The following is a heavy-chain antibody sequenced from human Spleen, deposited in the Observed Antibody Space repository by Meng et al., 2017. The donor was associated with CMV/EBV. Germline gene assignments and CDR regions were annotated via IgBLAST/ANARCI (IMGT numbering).Heavy chain of an antibody. CDR3: ASGANAGGGDWFDP. D-gene: IGHD3-16*01. CDR2: INPNAGVT. J-gene: IGHJ5*02. CDR1: GSPFPGYS. Sequence: SGSPFPGYSMHWVRPAPGTGLGWMGWINPNAGVTHYAQKFQGRVTMTRDTSISTAYMELSRLRSDDTAVYYCASGANAGGGDWFDPWGQGTLVTVSS. V-gene: IGHV1-2*02.